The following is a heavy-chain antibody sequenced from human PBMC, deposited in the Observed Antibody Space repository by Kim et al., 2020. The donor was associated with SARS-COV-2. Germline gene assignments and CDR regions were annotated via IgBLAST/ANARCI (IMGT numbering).Heavy chain of an antibody. CDR3: AREALRNYGSGSYLFDP. D-gene: IGHD3-10*01. CDR1: GGSFSRYY. V-gene: IGHV4-34*01. J-gene: IGHJ5*02. CDR2: INYSGSS. Sequence: SETLSLTCAVSGGSFSRYYWTWIRQPPGKGLEWLGEINYSGSSKYNPSLKSRVTMSVDTSKNQFSLKLSSVTAADTAMYFCAREALRNYGSGSYLFDPWG.